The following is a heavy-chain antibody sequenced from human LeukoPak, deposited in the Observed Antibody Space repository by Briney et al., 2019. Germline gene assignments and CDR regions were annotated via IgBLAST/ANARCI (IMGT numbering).Heavy chain of an antibody. CDR2: MSPDGTNK. D-gene: IGHD1-1*01. CDR3: PRDHSNLNFHYNNRDV. V-gene: IGHV3-30*04. CDR1: GFTLSTYA. J-gene: IGHJ6*02. Sequence: GGSLRLSCVASGFTLSTYAIHWVRQPPGKGLVWVAVMSPDGTNKYYADSVKGRFTISRDSSKNTLFLQMNGLRVDDTAAYYCPRDHSNLNFHYNNRDVWGQGTTVTV.